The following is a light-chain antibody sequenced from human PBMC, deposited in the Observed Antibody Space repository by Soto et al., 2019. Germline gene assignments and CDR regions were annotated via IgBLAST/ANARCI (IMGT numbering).Light chain of an antibody. CDR1: QSVSSSY. CDR2: GAS. Sequence: EIVMTQSPATLSLSPGERATLSCRASQSVSSSYLSWYQQKPGQAPRLLIYGASTRATGIPARFSGSGSGTDFTLTISSRQPEDLAVYYCQQYGSSGTFGQGTKVEIK. J-gene: IGKJ1*01. V-gene: IGKV3D-7*01. CDR3: QQYGSSGT.